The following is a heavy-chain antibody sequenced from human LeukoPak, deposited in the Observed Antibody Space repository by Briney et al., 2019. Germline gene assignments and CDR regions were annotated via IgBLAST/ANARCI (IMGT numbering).Heavy chain of an antibody. J-gene: IGHJ4*02. D-gene: IGHD1-26*01. Sequence: SETLSLTCAVYVGSFSGYYWSWIRQPPGKGLEWIGEINHSGSTNYNPSLKSRVTISVDTSKNQFSLKLNSVTAADTAVYYCARGGRIVGATPVLDYWGQGTLVTVSS. CDR3: ARGGRIVGATPVLDY. V-gene: IGHV4-34*01. CDR2: INHSGST. CDR1: VGSFSGYY.